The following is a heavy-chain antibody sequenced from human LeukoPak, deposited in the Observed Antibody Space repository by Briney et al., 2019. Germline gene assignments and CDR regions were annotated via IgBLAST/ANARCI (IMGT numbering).Heavy chain of an antibody. CDR3: AKPYSSGWYPYYFNY. D-gene: IGHD6-19*01. Sequence: GGSLRLSCAASGFTFSSYGMHWVRQAPGKGLEWVAVISYDGSNKYYADSVKGRFTIPRDNSKNTLYLQMNSLRAEDTAVYYCAKPYSSGWYPYYFNYWGQGTLVTVSS. CDR1: GFTFSSYG. CDR2: ISYDGSNK. J-gene: IGHJ4*02. V-gene: IGHV3-30*18.